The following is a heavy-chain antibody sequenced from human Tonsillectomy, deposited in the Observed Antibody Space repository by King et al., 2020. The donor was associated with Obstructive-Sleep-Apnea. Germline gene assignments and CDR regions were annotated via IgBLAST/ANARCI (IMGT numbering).Heavy chain of an antibody. D-gene: IGHD6-13*01. CDR2: ISYDGSNK. J-gene: IGHJ6*02. CDR1: GLTFSSYA. Sequence: VQLVESGGGVVQPGRSLRLSCVASGLTFSSYAMHWVRQAPGKGLEWVAFISYDGSNKYYADSVKGRFAISSDNSKNTLCLQMNSLRAEDTAVYYCARLTSTSWSTPEGHGGMDVWGQGTTVTVSS. CDR3: ARLTSTSWSTPEGHGGMDV. V-gene: IGHV3-30*09.